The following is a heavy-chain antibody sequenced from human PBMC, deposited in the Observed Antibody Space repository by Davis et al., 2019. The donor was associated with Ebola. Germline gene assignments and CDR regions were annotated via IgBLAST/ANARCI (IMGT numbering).Heavy chain of an antibody. CDR1: GFTVSSTY. CDR2: ISDSGGTT. J-gene: IGHJ4*02. CDR3: AKSISMFFRSSGPVY. V-gene: IGHV3-23*01. D-gene: IGHD3-22*01. Sequence: GESLKIPCAASGFTVSSTYMSWVRQAPGKGLEWVSTISDSGGTTYYADSVKGRFTISRDNSKNTLYLQMNSLRADDTAVYYCAKSISMFFRSSGPVYWGQGTLVTVSS.